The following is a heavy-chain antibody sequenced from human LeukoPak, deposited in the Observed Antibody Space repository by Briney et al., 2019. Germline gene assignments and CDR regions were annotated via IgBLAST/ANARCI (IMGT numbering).Heavy chain of an antibody. CDR1: GFTFSGSA. CDR3: TRSPEHYYYYYYMDV. V-gene: IGHV3-73*01. J-gene: IGHJ6*03. Sequence: GGSLRLSCAASGFTFSGSAMHCVRQASGKGLEWVGRIRSKANSYATAYAASVKGRFTISRDDSKNTAYLQMNSLKTEDTAVYYCTRSPEHYYYYYYMDVWGKGTTVTVSS. CDR2: IRSKANSYAT.